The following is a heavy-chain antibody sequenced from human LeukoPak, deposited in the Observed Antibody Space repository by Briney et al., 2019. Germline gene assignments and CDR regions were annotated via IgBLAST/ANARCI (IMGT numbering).Heavy chain of an antibody. J-gene: IGHJ4*02. CDR1: GFNFSSYA. D-gene: IGHD3-22*01. Sequence: GGSLRLSCAASGFNFSSYAMTWVRQAPGKGLECVSAIGGSGGSTFYADSVKGRFTISRDNSKNTLYLQMNSLRAEDTAVYYCAKHKYSITMISYWGQGTLVTVSS. V-gene: IGHV3-23*01. CDR3: AKHKYSITMISY. CDR2: IGGSGGST.